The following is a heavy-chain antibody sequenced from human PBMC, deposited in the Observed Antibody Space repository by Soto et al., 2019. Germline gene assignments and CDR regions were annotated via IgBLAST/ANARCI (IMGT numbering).Heavy chain of an antibody. D-gene: IGHD2-8*02. Sequence: EVQVVESGGGLVQPGGSLRLSCAASGFTFSNSWMTWVRQAPGNGLEWVATVNEDGGGKFYVDSVKGRFSISRDNAENSLFLQMNRLRVEDTALYYCATITGGHWGQGTLVTVSS. CDR2: VNEDGGGK. V-gene: IGHV3-7*01. CDR1: GFTFSNSW. J-gene: IGHJ4*02. CDR3: ATITGGH.